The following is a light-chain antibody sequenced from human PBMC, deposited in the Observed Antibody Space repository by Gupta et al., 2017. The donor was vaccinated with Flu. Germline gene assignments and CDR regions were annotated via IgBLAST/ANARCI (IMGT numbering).Light chain of an antibody. CDR1: QNICNY. CDR3: LQSYGTEYT. Sequence: DIQMTQSPASLSASVGDRVSITCRASQNICNYLHWYQQTPGKAPKLLVFAASSLQSGVPSRFSGSGSGTDFTLTINSLKPEDFATYYCLQSYGTEYTFGQGTKLEI. V-gene: IGKV1-39*01. J-gene: IGKJ2*01. CDR2: AAS.